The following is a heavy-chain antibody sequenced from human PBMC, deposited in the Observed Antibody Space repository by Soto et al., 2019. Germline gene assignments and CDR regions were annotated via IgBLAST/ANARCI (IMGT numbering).Heavy chain of an antibody. CDR2: ISGSGGST. V-gene: IGHV3-23*01. CDR3: AKAENYYDSSGYYSY. Sequence: EVQLLESGGGLVQPRGSLRLSCAASGFTFSSYAMSWVRQAPGKGLEWVSAISGSGGSTYYADSVKGRFTISRDNSKNTLYLQMNSLRAEDTAVYYCAKAENYYDSSGYYSYWGQGTLVTVSS. CDR1: GFTFSSYA. J-gene: IGHJ4*02. D-gene: IGHD3-22*01.